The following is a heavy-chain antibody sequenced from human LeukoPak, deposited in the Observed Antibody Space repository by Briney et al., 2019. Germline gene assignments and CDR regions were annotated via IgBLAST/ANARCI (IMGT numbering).Heavy chain of an antibody. V-gene: IGHV4-34*01. CDR1: GGSFSGYY. CDR3: AREYSSSSPFYYYYYMDV. J-gene: IGHJ6*03. CDR2: INHSGST. Sequence: SETLSLTCAVYGGSFSGYYWSWIRQPPGKGLEWIGEINHSGSTNYNPSLKSRVTISVDTSKNQFSLKLSSVTAADTAVYYCAREYSSSSPFYYYYYMDVWGKGTTVTVSS. D-gene: IGHD6-6*01.